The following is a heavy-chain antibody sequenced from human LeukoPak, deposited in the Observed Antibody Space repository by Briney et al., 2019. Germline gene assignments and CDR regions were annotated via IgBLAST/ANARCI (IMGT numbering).Heavy chain of an antibody. V-gene: IGHV3-48*04. J-gene: IGHJ4*02. CDR1: GFTFSTYS. Sequence: AGGSLRLSCAASGFTFSTYSMNWVRQAPGKGLEWVSYISSSSSTIYYADSVKGRFTIFRDNAKNSLYLQMNSLRAEDTAVYYCATLTVAGTRENYYFDYWGQGTLVTVSS. CDR3: ATLTVAGTRENYYFDY. D-gene: IGHD6-19*01. CDR2: ISSSSSTI.